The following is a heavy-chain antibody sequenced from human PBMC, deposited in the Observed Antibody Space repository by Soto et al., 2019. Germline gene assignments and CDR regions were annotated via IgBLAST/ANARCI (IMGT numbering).Heavy chain of an antibody. V-gene: IGHV1-69*13. CDR2: IIPIFGTA. Sequence: SVKVSCKASGGTFSSYSISWVRQAPGQGLEWMGGIIPIFGTANYAQKFQGRVTITADESTSTAYMELSSLRSEDTAVYYCARDPGLGYCSSTSCYAAWGQGTLVTVSS. J-gene: IGHJ5*02. D-gene: IGHD2-2*01. CDR3: ARDPGLGYCSSTSCYAA. CDR1: GGTFSSYS.